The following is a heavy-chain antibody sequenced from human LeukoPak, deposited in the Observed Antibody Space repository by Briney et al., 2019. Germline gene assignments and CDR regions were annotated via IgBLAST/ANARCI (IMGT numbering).Heavy chain of an antibody. J-gene: IGHJ4*02. V-gene: IGHV1-3*01. CDR2: INAGNGNT. D-gene: IGHD2-15*01. CDR3: ARVGYCSGGSCYLYFDY. Sequence: ASVKVSCKASGYTFTSYAMHWVRQAPGQRLEWMGWINAGNGNTKYSKKFQGRVTITRDTSASTAYMELSSLRSEDTAVYYCARVGYCSGGSCYLYFDYWGQGTLVTVSS. CDR1: GYTFTSYA.